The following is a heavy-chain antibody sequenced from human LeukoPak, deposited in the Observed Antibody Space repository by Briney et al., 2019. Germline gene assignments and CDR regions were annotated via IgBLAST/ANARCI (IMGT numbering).Heavy chain of an antibody. Sequence: ASVKVSCKASGYTFTSYDINWVRQATGQGLEWMGWMNPNSGNTGYAQKFQGRVTMTRNTSISTAYMELSSLRSEDTAVYYCARIAYYYDSSGYFNDFDYWGQGTLVTVSS. CDR3: ARIAYYYDSSGYFNDFDY. D-gene: IGHD3-22*01. J-gene: IGHJ4*02. CDR1: GYTFTSYD. CDR2: MNPNSGNT. V-gene: IGHV1-8*01.